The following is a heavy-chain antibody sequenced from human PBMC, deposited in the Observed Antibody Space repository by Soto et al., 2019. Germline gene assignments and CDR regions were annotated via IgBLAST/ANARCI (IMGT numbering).Heavy chain of an antibody. V-gene: IGHV1-69*01. CDR2: FISIFGTA. D-gene: IGHD5-18*01. CDR1: GGTFSSYA. J-gene: IGHJ4*02. Sequence: QVQLVQSGAEVKKPGSSVKVSCKASGGTFSSYAISWVRQAPGQGVEWMGGFISIFGTANYAQKMQGRVTITADESTGTAYMELSSLRSEDTAVYYCAREPGPGYSYERYWGQGTLVTVSS. CDR3: AREPGPGYSYERY.